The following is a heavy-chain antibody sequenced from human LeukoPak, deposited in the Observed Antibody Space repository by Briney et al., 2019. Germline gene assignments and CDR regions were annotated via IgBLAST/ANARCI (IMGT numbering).Heavy chain of an antibody. V-gene: IGHV4-61*05. D-gene: IGHD3-9*01. CDR2: IYYSGST. CDR1: GYSISSGYY. Sequence: SETLSLTCTVSGYSISSGYYWSWIRQPPGKGLEWIGYIYYSGSTNYNPSLKSRVTISVDKSKHQFSLKLSSVTAADTAVYYCARKGYYNLAFDYWGQGTLVTVSS. CDR3: ARKGYYNLAFDY. J-gene: IGHJ4*02.